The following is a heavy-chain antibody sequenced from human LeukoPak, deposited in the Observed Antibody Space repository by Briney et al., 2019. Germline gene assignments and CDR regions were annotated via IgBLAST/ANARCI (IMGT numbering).Heavy chain of an antibody. J-gene: IGHJ4*02. Sequence: SLRLSCAASGFTFDDYAMHWVRQAPGKGLEWVSGISWNSGSIGYADSVKGRFTISRDNAKNSLYLQVNSLRAEDTALYYCAKDSSSWYFDYWGQGTLVTVSS. CDR1: GFTFDDYA. D-gene: IGHD6-13*01. CDR2: ISWNSGSI. CDR3: AKDSSSWYFDY. V-gene: IGHV3-9*01.